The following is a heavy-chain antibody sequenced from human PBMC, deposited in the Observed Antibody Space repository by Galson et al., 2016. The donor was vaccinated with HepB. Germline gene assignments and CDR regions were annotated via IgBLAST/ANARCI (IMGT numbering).Heavy chain of an antibody. V-gene: IGHV3-23*01. CDR2: IFGTGAST. D-gene: IGHD3-22*01. CDR3: MKDVRDYDNTGYYSGDH. CDR1: GFTFSSYA. Sequence: SLRLSCAASGFTFSSYAMTWVRHASGKGLEWVSSIFGTGASTYYADSVKGRFSISRDNSKNTLYLQMNSLRAEDTAMYYCMKDVRDYDNTGYYSGDHWGQGTLVTVSS. J-gene: IGHJ4*02.